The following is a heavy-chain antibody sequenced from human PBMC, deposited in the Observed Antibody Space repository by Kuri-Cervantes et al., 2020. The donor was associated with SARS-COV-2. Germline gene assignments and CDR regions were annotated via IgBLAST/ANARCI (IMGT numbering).Heavy chain of an antibody. CDR1: GGSFSGYY. Sequence: GSLRLSCAVYGGSFSGYYWSWIRQPPGKGLEWIGEINHSGSTNYNPSLKSRVTISVDTSKNQFSLKLSSVTAADTAVYYCARDINFDYWGQGTLVTVSS. CDR2: INHSGST. V-gene: IGHV4-34*01. CDR3: ARDINFDY. J-gene: IGHJ4*02.